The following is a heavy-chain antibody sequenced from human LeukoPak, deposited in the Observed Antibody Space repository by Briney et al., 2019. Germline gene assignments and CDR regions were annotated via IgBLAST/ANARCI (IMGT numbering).Heavy chain of an antibody. CDR2: IYSSGGT. CDR1: GGSISSGSYY. CDR3: AKEDIVVVPAAMGGYYYYYMDV. Sequence: SETLSLTCTVSGGSISSGSYYWNWIRQPAGKGLEWVGRIYSSGGTDFTPSLKSRGTISVDTSKNQFSLKLSSVTAADTAVYYCAKEDIVVVPAAMGGYYYYYMDVWGKGTTVTVSS. J-gene: IGHJ6*03. V-gene: IGHV4-61*02. D-gene: IGHD2-2*01.